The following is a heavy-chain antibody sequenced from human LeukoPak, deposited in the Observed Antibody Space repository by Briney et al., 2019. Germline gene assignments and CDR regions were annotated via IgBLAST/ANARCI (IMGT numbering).Heavy chain of an antibody. CDR3: ARDHATIGKYDY. CDR2: INPSGGST. V-gene: IGHV1-46*01. CDR1: GYTFSNYY. J-gene: IGHJ4*02. Sequence: GASVKVSCKASGYTFSNYYMHWVRQAPGQGLEWMGTINPSGGSTTYAQKFQGRVTMTRDTSTRTVYMELRNLRSEDTAAYYCARDHATIGKYDYWGQGTLVTVSS. D-gene: IGHD3-9*01.